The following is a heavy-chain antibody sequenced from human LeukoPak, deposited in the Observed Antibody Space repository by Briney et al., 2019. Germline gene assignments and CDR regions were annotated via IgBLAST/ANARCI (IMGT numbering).Heavy chain of an antibody. CDR1: GFTFSSYA. D-gene: IGHD2-2*01. V-gene: IGHV3-23*01. CDR2: ISGGGAGT. CDR3: ARLPAAINGYFDP. Sequence: GGSLRLSCAASGFTFSSYAMHWVRQAPGKGLEWVSAISGGGAGTYYADSVKGRFTISRDNSKNTLYLQMYSLRAEDTAVYYCARLPAAINGYFDPWGQGTLVTVSS. J-gene: IGHJ5*02.